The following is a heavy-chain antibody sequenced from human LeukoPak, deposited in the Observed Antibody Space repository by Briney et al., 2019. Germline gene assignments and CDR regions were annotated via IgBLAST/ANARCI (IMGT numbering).Heavy chain of an antibody. Sequence: SETLSLTCAVFGWSFSDYYWSWIRQPPGQGLEWIGEINHSGITNYNPSLKSRVTISADTSKNQFSLKLSSVTAADTSVYYCASDTVAGTGWGQGTLVTVSS. V-gene: IGHV4-34*01. J-gene: IGHJ4*02. CDR1: GWSFSDYY. CDR2: INHSGIT. D-gene: IGHD6-19*01. CDR3: ASDTVAGTG.